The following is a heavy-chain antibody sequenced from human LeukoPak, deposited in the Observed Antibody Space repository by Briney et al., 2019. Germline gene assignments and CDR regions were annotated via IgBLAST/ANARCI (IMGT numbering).Heavy chain of an antibody. V-gene: IGHV3-43*02. Sequence: GGSLRLSCAASGFTFDDYAMHWVRQVPGKGLDWVSPISGDGGSTYYADSVKGRFTISRDNSKNSLYLQMNSLRTEDTALYYCAKDIGERGYSVHWGQGTLVTVSS. CDR3: AKDIGERGYSVH. CDR2: ISGDGGST. CDR1: GFTFDDYA. D-gene: IGHD5/OR15-5a*01. J-gene: IGHJ4*02.